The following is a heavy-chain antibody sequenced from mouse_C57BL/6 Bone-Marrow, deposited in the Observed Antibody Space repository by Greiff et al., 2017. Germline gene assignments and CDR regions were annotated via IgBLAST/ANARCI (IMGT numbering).Heavy chain of an antibody. J-gene: IGHJ4*01. V-gene: IGHV2-2*01. CDR3: ARKRDYCAMDY. Sequence: QVQLKESGPGLVQPSQSLSITCTVSGFSLTSYGVHWVRPSPGKGLEWLGVIWSGGSTDYNAAFISRLSISKDNSKSQVFFKMNSLQADYTAIYYCARKRDYCAMDYGGQGTSVTVSS. CDR2: IWSGGST. CDR1: GFSLTSYG.